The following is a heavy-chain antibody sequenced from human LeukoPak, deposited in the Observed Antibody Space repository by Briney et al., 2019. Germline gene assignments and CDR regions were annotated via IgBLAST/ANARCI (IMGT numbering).Heavy chain of an antibody. V-gene: IGHV3-7*03. J-gene: IGHJ4*02. CDR3: VRDGYNQNRFDF. Sequence: PGGSLRLSCAASGFSFGLHWMNWVRQAPGKGLEWVANIKEDGTLAYYADSVTGRFSISRDNTKSSLYLQMNGLKAEDTAVYFCVRDGYNQNRFDFWGQGILVTVSS. D-gene: IGHD3-22*01. CDR2: IKEDGTLA. CDR1: GFSFGLHW.